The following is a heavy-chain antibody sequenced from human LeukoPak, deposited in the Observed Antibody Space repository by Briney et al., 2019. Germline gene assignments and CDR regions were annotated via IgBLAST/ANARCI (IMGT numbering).Heavy chain of an antibody. V-gene: IGHV1-18*01. Sequence: GASVKVSCKASGYTFTSYGISWVRQAPGQGLEWMGWISAYNGNTNYAQRLQGRVTMTRDTSISTAYMELNRLRSDDTAVYYCAGEQDYGATSTPGAFDIWGQGTMVTVSS. J-gene: IGHJ3*02. CDR2: ISAYNGNT. D-gene: IGHD4-17*01. CDR3: AGEQDYGATSTPGAFDI. CDR1: GYTFTSYG.